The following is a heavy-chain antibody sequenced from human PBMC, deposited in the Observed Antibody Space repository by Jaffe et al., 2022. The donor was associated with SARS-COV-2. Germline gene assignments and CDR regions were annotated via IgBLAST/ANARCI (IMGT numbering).Heavy chain of an antibody. CDR1: GFTFSSYA. Sequence: QVQLVESGGGVVQPGRSLRLSCAASGFTFSSYAMHWVRQAPGKGLEWVAVISYDGSNKYYADSVKGRFTISRDNSKNTLYLQMNSLRAEDTAVYYCAREGRMGRGSYSRGYFDYWGQGTLVTVSS. D-gene: IGHD1-26*01. J-gene: IGHJ4*02. CDR3: AREGRMGRGSYSRGYFDY. CDR2: ISYDGSNK. V-gene: IGHV3-30-3*01.